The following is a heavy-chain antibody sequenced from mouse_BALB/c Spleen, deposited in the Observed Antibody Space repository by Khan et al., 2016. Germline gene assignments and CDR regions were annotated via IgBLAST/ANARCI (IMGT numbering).Heavy chain of an antibody. D-gene: IGHD2-14*01. CDR2: ISYSGST. V-gene: IGHV3-2*02. CDR1: GYSITSDYA. CDR3: AIYYRYDGAWFAY. J-gene: IGHJ3*01. Sequence: EVQLQESGPGLVKPSQSLSLTCTVTGYSITSDYAWNWIRQFPGNKLEWMGYISYSGSTSYNPSLKSRISITRDTSKNQFFLQLNSVTTEDTATYYCAIYYRYDGAWFAYWCQGTLVTVSA.